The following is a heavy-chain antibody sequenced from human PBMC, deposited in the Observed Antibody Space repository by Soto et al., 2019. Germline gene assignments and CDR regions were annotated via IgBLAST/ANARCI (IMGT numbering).Heavy chain of an antibody. J-gene: IGHJ4*02. CDR3: AKSVRAARARRAPITMIVVAEFDY. D-gene: IGHD3-22*01. V-gene: IGHV3-23*01. CDR1: GCTFSSYA. CDR2: ISGSGGST. Sequence: GGALRLSCEPSGCTFSSYAMSWGRQALGTGPEWVAGISGSGGSTYYADSVKGRFTISRDNSKNTLYLQMNSLRAEDTAVYYCAKSVRAARARRAPITMIVVAEFDYWGQGTLVTVSS.